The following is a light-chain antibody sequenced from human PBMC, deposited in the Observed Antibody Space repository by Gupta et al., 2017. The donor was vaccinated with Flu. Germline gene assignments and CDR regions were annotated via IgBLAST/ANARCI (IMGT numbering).Light chain of an antibody. CDR3: QSYADSSSMA. J-gene: IGLJ3*02. Sequence: QSVLTQPRAASGAARQRVTISCTGTFSTIGAGQYVPWYQQLPGKAPNLLIYGHTKRPSGVPDRFSASASGNSASLAITGLQPEDEADYYCQSYADSSSMAFGGGTKLTVL. CDR2: GHT. V-gene: IGLV1-40*01. CDR1: FSTIGAGQY.